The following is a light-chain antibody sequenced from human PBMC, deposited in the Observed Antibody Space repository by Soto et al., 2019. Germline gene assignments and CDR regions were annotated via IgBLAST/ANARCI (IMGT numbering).Light chain of an antibody. J-gene: IGKJ2*01. Sequence: DIQMTQSPSTLSAFVGDRVTITCRASQSISSWLAWYQQKPGKAPKLLMYKASSLESGVPSRFSGSGSGTEFSLTISSLQPDDFAIYYCQQYNSYPYTFGQWTKLEIK. CDR1: QSISSW. CDR2: KAS. CDR3: QQYNSYPYT. V-gene: IGKV1-5*03.